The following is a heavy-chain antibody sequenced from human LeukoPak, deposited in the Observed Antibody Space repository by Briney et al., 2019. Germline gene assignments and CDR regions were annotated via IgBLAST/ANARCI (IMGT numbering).Heavy chain of an antibody. CDR1: GYSFTSYW. Sequence: GESLKISCKGSGYSFTSYWIGWVRQMPGKGLEWMGIIYPCDSDTRYSPFFQGQVTISADKSISTAYLQWSSLKASDTAMYYCARSALGENYYDSSGYLSGPWGQGTLVTVSS. V-gene: IGHV5-51*01. J-gene: IGHJ5*02. CDR3: ARSALGENYYDSSGYLSGP. D-gene: IGHD3-22*01. CDR2: IYPCDSDT.